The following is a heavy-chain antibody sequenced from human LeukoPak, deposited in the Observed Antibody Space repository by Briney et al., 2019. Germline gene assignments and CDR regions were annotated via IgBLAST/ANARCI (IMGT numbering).Heavy chain of an antibody. V-gene: IGHV4-34*01. CDR2: INNSGST. CDR3: ARGRTSTVTTKFVNY. Sequence: SETLSLTCAVYGGSFSGYYWSWIRQPPGKGLEWIGYINNSGSTNYNPSLKSRVTRSVDTSKNQFTLKLSSVTAADTAVYYCARGRTSTVTTKFVNYWGQGTLVTVSS. CDR1: GGSFSGYY. D-gene: IGHD4-17*01. J-gene: IGHJ4*02.